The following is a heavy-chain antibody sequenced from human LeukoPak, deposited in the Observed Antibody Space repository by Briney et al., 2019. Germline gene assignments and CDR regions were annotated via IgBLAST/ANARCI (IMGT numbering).Heavy chain of an antibody. V-gene: IGHV4-61*01. J-gene: IGHJ3*02. CDR2: IYYSGSS. CDR1: GGSVSSGSYY. D-gene: IGHD3-22*01. Sequence: SETLSLTCTVSGGSVSSGSYYWSWIRQPPGKGLEWIGYIYYSGSSNYNPSLKSRVTMSVDTSKNQFSLKLSSVTAADTAVYYCARYLFMPVYDRSGSTLGGTEAFDIWGQGTMVTVSS. CDR3: ARYLFMPVYDRSGSTLGGTEAFDI.